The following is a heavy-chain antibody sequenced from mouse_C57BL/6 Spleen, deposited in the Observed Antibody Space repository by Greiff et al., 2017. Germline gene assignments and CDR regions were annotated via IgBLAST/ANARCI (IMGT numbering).Heavy chain of an antibody. Sequence: QVQLQQSGPGLVQPSQSLSITCTVSGFSLTSYGVPWVRQSPGKGLEWLGVIWRGGSTDYNAAFMSRLSITKDNSKSQVFFKMNSLQADDTAIYYCAKKEGDYDKVGLAYWGQGTLVTVSA. CDR3: AKKEGDYDKVGLAY. J-gene: IGHJ3*01. CDR2: IWRGGST. V-gene: IGHV2-5*01. CDR1: GFSLTSYG. D-gene: IGHD2-4*01.